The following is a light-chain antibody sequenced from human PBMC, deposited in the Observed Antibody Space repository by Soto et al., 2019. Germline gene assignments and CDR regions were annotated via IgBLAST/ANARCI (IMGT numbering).Light chain of an antibody. CDR3: QQYANSPFT. CDR2: GAS. CDR1: QSVGPY. J-gene: IGKJ3*01. V-gene: IGKV3-20*01. Sequence: EIVLTQSPGTLSLSPGGRASLSCRASQSVGPYLAWYQQKPGQAPRLLIYGASSRATGIPDRFSGSGSGTDFALTISRLEPEDFAVYFCQQYANSPFTFDPGNKVDIK.